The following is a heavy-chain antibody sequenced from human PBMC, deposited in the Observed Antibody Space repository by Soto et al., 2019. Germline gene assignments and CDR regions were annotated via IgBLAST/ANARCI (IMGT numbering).Heavy chain of an antibody. CDR3: AREPYSYGPYDFDY. Sequence: QVQLVESGGDLVKPGGSLRLSCAASGFTFSDYYMSWIRQAPGKGLEWVSSITSSGSTTYYTDSVKGRFTISRDNAKNSLYLQMNSLRAEDTAVYYCAREPYSYGPYDFDYWGQGTLVTVSS. J-gene: IGHJ4*02. CDR1: GFTFSDYY. D-gene: IGHD5-18*01. CDR2: ITSSGSTT. V-gene: IGHV3-11*01.